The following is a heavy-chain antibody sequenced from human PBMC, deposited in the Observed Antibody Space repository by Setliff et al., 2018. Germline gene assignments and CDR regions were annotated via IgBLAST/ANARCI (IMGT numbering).Heavy chain of an antibody. Sequence: GASVKVSCKASGGTFSSYAISWVRQAPGQGLEWMGGIIPIFGTANYAQKFQGRVTITADESTSTAYMELSSPRSEDTAVYYCASNSGSHGTDFDYWGQGTLVTVSS. V-gene: IGHV1-69*13. D-gene: IGHD1-26*01. CDR3: ASNSGSHGTDFDY. CDR2: IIPIFGTA. CDR1: GGTFSSYA. J-gene: IGHJ4*02.